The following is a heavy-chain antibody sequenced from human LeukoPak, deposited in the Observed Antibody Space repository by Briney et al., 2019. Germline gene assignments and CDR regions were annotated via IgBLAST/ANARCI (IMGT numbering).Heavy chain of an antibody. V-gene: IGHV4-34*01. J-gene: IGHJ4*02. D-gene: IGHD2-2*01. Sequence: PSETLSLTCNVSGGSFCGFYWSGMRQPPTEGLEWVGDLSHTGNTNYNPSLKSRVTFSVDTSKRQFSLRLKSVTAADTAVYYGARGAYCTSINCYGFDYEGQGIRVTVSS. CDR3: ARGAYCTSINCYGFDY. CDR2: LSHTGNT. CDR1: GGSFCGFY.